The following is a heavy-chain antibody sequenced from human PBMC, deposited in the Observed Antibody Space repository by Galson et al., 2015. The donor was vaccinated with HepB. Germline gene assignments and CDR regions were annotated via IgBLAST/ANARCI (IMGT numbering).Heavy chain of an antibody. CDR2: ISSSGDTT. CDR1: GFRFSDYY. CDR3: ARGGYSRNGLDV. Sequence: SLRLSCAASGFRFSDYYMTWIRQAPGKGLEWVSYISSSGDTTYYVDSVKVRFTISRDNAKNSLDLQMNSLRAEDTAVYYCARGGYSRNGLDVWGQGTTVTVSS. D-gene: IGHD6-13*01. V-gene: IGHV3-11*01. J-gene: IGHJ6*02.